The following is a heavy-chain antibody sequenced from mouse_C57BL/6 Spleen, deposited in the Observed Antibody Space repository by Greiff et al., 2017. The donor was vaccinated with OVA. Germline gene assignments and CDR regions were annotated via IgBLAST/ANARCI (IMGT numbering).Heavy chain of an antibody. D-gene: IGHD1-1*01. J-gene: IGHJ1*03. CDR3: TRDTYSSSYDGYFDV. V-gene: IGHV1-15*01. Sequence: QVQLKESGAELVRPGASVTLSCKASGYTFTDYEMHWVKQTPVHGLEWIGAIDPETGGTAYNQKFKGKAILTADKSSSTAYMELRSLTSEDSAVYYCTRDTYSSSYDGYFDVWGTGTTVTVSS. CDR2: IDPETGGT. CDR1: GYTFTDYE.